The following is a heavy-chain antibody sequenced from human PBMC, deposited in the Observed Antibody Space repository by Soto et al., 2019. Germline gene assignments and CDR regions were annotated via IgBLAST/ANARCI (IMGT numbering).Heavy chain of an antibody. V-gene: IGHV3-23*01. CDR2: ITGSGVNT. D-gene: IGHD5-12*01. Sequence: EVQLLESGGGLVQPGGSLRLSCVASGFTFSSYDMTWVRQAPGKGLEWVSTITGSGVNTYFADSVRGRFSISRDNSKNMVYLQMSSLRAEDTAVYYCTKPLRDGYGGGAFDLWGRGTLVTVSS. J-gene: IGHJ2*01. CDR3: TKPLRDGYGGGAFDL. CDR1: GFTFSSYD.